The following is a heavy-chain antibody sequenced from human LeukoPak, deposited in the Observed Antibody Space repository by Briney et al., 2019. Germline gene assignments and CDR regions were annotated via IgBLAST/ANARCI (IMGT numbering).Heavy chain of an antibody. J-gene: IGHJ4*02. Sequence: GGSLRLSCAASGFNFNNFAMSWVRQAPGKGLEWLSAMTGPADTTYYADSVKGRFTISRDNSKYTLYLQINSLTTEDTAVYYCARGLRGNYDYWGQGTLVTVSS. CDR1: GFNFNNFA. D-gene: IGHD1-7*01. CDR3: ARGLRGNYDY. V-gene: IGHV3-23*01. CDR2: MTGPADTT.